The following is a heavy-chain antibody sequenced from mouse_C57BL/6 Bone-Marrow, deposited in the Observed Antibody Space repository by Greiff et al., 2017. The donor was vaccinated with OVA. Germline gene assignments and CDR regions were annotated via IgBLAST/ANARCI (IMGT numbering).Heavy chain of an antibody. J-gene: IGHJ1*03. CDR3: ARENYGNYEDWYFDV. D-gene: IGHD2-1*01. V-gene: IGHV1-18*01. CDR1: GSTFTDYN. Sequence: EVQLHQSGPELVKPGASVKIPCTASGSTFTDYNIDWVKHSHGKFLYWIGDINPNNGGTIYNQKFKGKATLTVDKSSSTAYMELRSLTSEDTAVYYCARENYGNYEDWYFDVWGTGTTVTVSS. CDR2: INPNNGGT.